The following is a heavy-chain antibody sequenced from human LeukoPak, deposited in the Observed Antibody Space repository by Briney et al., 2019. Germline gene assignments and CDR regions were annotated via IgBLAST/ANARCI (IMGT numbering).Heavy chain of an antibody. V-gene: IGHV2-70*18. CDR1: GGSISSYY. CDR3: ARTVYGDYANWIDP. Sequence: TLSLTCTVSGGSISSYYWSWIRQPPGKALEWLALINWDDDRYYSTSLKTRLTVSRDTSKNQVVLTMTNVDPVDTATYYCARTVYGDYANWIDPWGQGILVTVSS. CDR2: INWDDDR. D-gene: IGHD4-17*01. J-gene: IGHJ5*02.